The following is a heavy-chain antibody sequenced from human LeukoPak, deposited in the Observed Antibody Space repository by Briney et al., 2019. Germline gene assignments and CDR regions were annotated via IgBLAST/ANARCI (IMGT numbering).Heavy chain of an antibody. V-gene: IGHV4-34*01. Sequence: PSETLSLTCAVYGGSFSGYYWSWIRQPPGKGLEWIGEINHSGSTNYNPSLKSRVTISVDTSKNQFSLKLSSVTAADTAVYYCATIAARRGHYYYYGMDVWGQGTTVTVSS. CDR1: GGSFSGYY. D-gene: IGHD6-6*01. CDR3: ATIAARRGHYYYYGMDV. J-gene: IGHJ6*02. CDR2: INHSGST.